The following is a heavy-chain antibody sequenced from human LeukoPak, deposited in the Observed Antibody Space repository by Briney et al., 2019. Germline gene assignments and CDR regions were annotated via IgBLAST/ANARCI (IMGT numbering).Heavy chain of an antibody. Sequence: GGSLRLSCEVSGFTFSTYSMNWVRQAPGKGLEWVSYVTGTSSHIYYADSVKGRFTISRDNAKNSLYLQMNSLRAEDTAVYYCARDPGYGYSGAFDIWGQGTMVTVSS. V-gene: IGHV3-48*01. J-gene: IGHJ3*02. CDR3: ARDPGYGYSGAFDI. CDR2: VTGTSSHI. CDR1: GFTFSTYS. D-gene: IGHD5-18*01.